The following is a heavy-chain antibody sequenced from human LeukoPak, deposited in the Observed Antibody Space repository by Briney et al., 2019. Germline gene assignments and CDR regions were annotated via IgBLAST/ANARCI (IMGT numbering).Heavy chain of an antibody. D-gene: IGHD4-23*01. CDR3: ARGAYGGNTEY. V-gene: IGHV3-48*03. CDR2: ISSSGSTI. J-gene: IGHJ4*02. Sequence: PRGSLRLSCAASGFTFSSYEMNWVRQAPGKGLEWVSYISSSGSTIYYADSVKGRFTISRDNAKNSLYLQMNSLRAEDTAVYYCARGAYGGNTEYWGQGTLVTVSS. CDR1: GFTFSSYE.